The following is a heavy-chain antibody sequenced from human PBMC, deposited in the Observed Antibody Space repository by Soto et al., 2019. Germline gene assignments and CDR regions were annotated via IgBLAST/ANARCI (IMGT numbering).Heavy chain of an antibody. D-gene: IGHD6-19*01. V-gene: IGHV4-39*01. J-gene: IGHJ4*02. CDR2: IYYSGST. CDR1: GGSISSSSYY. CDR3: ARRREAVTGHPGEY. Sequence: SETLSLTCTVSGGSISSSSYYWGWIRQPPGKGLEWIGSIYYSGSTYYNPSLKSRVTISVDTSKNQFSLKLSSVNAADTAVYYCARRREAVTGHPGEYWGQGTLVTVS.